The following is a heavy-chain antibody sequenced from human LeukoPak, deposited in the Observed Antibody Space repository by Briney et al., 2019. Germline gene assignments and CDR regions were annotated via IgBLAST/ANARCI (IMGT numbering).Heavy chain of an antibody. Sequence: GGSLRLSCAAPGFTFSSYGMHWVRQAPGKGLERVAFIRYDGSNKYYTDSVNGRFTSSSDHSKNTLYLQMNSLRAEDTAVYYCAKGRGWEASYYYYYMDVWGKGTTVTTSS. D-gene: IGHD1-26*01. V-gene: IGHV3-30*02. CDR2: IRYDGSNK. J-gene: IGHJ6*03. CDR3: AKGRGWEASYYYYYMDV. CDR1: GFTFSSYG.